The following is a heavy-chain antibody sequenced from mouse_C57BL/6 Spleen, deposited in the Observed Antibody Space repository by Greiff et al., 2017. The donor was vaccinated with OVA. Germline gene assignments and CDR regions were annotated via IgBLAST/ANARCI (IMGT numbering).Heavy chain of an antibody. V-gene: IGHV1-61*01. Sequence: QVQLQQPGAELVRPGSSVKLSCKASGYTFTSYWMDWVKQRPGQGLEWIGNIYPSDSETHYNQKFKDKATLTVDKSSSTAYMQLSSLTSEDSAVYYCARGPFYYDYDGGYAMDYWGQGTSVTVSS. J-gene: IGHJ4*01. D-gene: IGHD2-4*01. CDR3: ARGPFYYDYDGGYAMDY. CDR2: IYPSDSET. CDR1: GYTFTSYW.